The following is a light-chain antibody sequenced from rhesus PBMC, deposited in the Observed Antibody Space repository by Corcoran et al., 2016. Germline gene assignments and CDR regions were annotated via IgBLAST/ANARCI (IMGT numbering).Light chain of an antibody. CDR3: QHGYGTPLT. V-gene: IGKV1-74*01. Sequence: DIQMTQSPSSLSASVGDRVTITCRASENVNIYLHWYQPKPGKTPKPLIYKASTLQSGVPSRFSGSGSVTDYTFTISSLQPEDVATYYCQHGYGTPLTFGGGTKVEIK. CDR2: KAS. CDR1: ENVNIY. J-gene: IGKJ4*01.